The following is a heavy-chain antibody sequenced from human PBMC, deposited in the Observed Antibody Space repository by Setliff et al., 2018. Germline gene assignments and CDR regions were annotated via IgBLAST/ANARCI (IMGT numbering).Heavy chain of an antibody. D-gene: IGHD2-15*01. J-gene: IGHJ4*02. CDR3: ARVDIVVVVAAIEFDY. CDR1: GYTFTSYY. CDR2: INPSGGNT. V-gene: IGHV1-46*01. Sequence: GASVKVSCKASGYTFTSYYMHWVRQAPGQGLEWMGIINPSGGNTNYAQKLQGRVTMTTDTSTSTAYMELRSLRSDDTAVYYCARVDIVVVVAAIEFDYWGQGTLVTVSS.